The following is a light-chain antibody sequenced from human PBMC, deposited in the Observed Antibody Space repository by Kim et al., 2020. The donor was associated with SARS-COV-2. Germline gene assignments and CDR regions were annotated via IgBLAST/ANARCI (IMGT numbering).Light chain of an antibody. CDR2: QDS. Sequence: SYELTQPPSVSVSPGQTASITCSGDKLGDKHACWYQQKPGQSPVLVIYQDSKRPSGIPERFSGSNSGNTATLTISGTQAMDEADYYCQAWDSSTAFGGGTQLTVL. CDR3: QAWDSSTA. J-gene: IGLJ2*01. V-gene: IGLV3-1*01. CDR1: KLGDKH.